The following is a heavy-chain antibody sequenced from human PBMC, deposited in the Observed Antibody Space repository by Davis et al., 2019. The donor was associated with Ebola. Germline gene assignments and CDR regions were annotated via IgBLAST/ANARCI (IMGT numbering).Heavy chain of an antibody. CDR1: GFTFSSYA. CDR3: CGCSSTSCWSAEYFQH. J-gene: IGHJ1*01. V-gene: IGHV3-23*01. Sequence: GESLKISCAASGFTFSSYAMSWVRQAPGKGLEWVSAISGSGGSTYYADSVKGRFTISRDNSKNTLYLQMNSLRAEDTAVYYCCGCSSTSCWSAEYFQHWGQGTLVTVSS. CDR2: ISGSGGST. D-gene: IGHD2-2*01.